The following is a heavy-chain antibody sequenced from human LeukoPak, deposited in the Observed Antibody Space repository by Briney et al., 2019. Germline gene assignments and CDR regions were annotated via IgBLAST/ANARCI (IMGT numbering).Heavy chain of an antibody. CDR3: ARVLAGSGYYFSGDYYYGMDV. Sequence: GASVKVSCKASGYTFTSYGISWVRPAPGQGLEWMGWISAYNGNTNYAQKLQGRVTMTTDTSTSTAYMELRSLRSDDTAVYYCARVLAGSGYYFSGDYYYGMDVWGQGTTVTVSS. CDR1: GYTFTSYG. J-gene: IGHJ6*02. V-gene: IGHV1-18*01. D-gene: IGHD3-22*01. CDR2: ISAYNGNT.